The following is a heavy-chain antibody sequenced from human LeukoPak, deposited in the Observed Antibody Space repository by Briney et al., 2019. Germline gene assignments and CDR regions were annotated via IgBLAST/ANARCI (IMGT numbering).Heavy chain of an antibody. D-gene: IGHD3-16*01. J-gene: IGHJ6*02. Sequence: ASVKVSCRASGFTFNHYGFSWVRQAPGQGLEWMGWISAYSGITNYAQRFRGRLTVTTDTSTSTVYMELRSLRSDDTAIYYCARGGLSTEAHGLDVWGQGATVTVSS. CDR1: GFTFNHYG. V-gene: IGHV1-18*01. CDR2: ISAYSGIT. CDR3: ARGGLSTEAHGLDV.